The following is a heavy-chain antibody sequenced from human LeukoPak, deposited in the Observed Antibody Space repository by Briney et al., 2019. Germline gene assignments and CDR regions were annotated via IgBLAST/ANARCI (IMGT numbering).Heavy chain of an antibody. CDR1: GFTFSSYA. V-gene: IGHV3-23*01. Sequence: GGSLRLSCAASGFTFSSYAMSWVRQAPGKGLEWVSAISGSGGSTYYADSVKGRFTISRDNSKNTLYLQMNSLRAEDTAVYYCAEDGSYGDYRSYFDYWGQGTLVTVSS. CDR3: AEDGSYGDYRSYFDY. J-gene: IGHJ4*02. CDR2: ISGSGGST. D-gene: IGHD4-17*01.